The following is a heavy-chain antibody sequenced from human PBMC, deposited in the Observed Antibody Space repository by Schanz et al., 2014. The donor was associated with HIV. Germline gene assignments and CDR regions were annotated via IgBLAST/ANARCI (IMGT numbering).Heavy chain of an antibody. CDR2: ISWNSGSI. D-gene: IGHD4-17*01. V-gene: IGHV3-9*01. J-gene: IGHJ4*02. Sequence: EVQLVESGGGLVQPGRSLRLSCAASGFRFGDYAMHWVRQAPGKGLEWVSCISWNSGSIGYADSVKGRFTISRDNAKNSLYLQMNSLRAEDTALYYCACECDYGGNSCFDYWGQGTLVTVSS. CDR3: ACECDYGGNSCFDY. CDR1: GFRFGDYA.